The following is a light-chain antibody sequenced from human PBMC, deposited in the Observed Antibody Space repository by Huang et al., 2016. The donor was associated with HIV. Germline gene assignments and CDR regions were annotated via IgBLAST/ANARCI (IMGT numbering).Light chain of an antibody. CDR1: QSISTW. V-gene: IGKV1-5*03. CDR2: QAS. J-gene: IGKJ2*01. Sequence: DIQMTQSPSTLSASIGDRVTITCRASQSISTWLAWYRQKPGKAPKLLISQASRLQNRVPSRFSGRGSGTQFTLTIRTLQPDDFATYYCQQCYASSYTFGQGTKLEIK. CDR3: QQCYASSYT.